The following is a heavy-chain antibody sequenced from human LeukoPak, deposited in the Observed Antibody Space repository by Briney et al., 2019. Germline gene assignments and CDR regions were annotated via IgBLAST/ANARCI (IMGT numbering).Heavy chain of an antibody. CDR2: IYHSGST. Sequence: PSETLSLTCAVSGYFISSGYYWGWIRQPPGKGLEWIGSIYHSGSTYYNPSLKSRVTISVDTSKNQFSLKLSSVTAADTAVYYCARSQLDQVADYWGQGTLVTVSS. V-gene: IGHV4-38-2*01. CDR1: GYFISSGYY. D-gene: IGHD1-1*01. J-gene: IGHJ4*02. CDR3: ARSQLDQVADY.